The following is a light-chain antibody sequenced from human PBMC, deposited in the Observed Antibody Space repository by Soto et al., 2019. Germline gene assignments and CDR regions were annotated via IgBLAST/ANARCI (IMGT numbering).Light chain of an antibody. J-gene: IGKJ1*01. CDR3: QQYETYSAT. Sequence: DIQMTQSPSTLSASVGDRATITCRASQTVERWLAWYQQKPGKAPKLLIYDASALKRGVPSRFSGSGSGTEFTLTISRLQPGDFATYYCQQYETYSATFGPGTKV. CDR2: DAS. CDR1: QTVERW. V-gene: IGKV1-5*01.